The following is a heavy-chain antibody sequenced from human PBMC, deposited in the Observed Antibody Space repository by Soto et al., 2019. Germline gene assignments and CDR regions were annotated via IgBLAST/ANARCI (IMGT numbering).Heavy chain of an antibody. D-gene: IGHD5-12*01. J-gene: IGHJ5*02. Sequence: SGPTLVNPTQTLTLTCTFSGFSLSTSGVGVGWIRQPPGKALEWLALIYWDDDKRYSPSLKSRLTITKDTSKNQVVLTMTNMDPVDTATYYCAHGLMDIVATISRKLGYNWFDPWGQGTLVTVSS. CDR2: IYWDDDK. CDR3: AHGLMDIVATISRKLGYNWFDP. V-gene: IGHV2-5*02. CDR1: GFSLSTSGVG.